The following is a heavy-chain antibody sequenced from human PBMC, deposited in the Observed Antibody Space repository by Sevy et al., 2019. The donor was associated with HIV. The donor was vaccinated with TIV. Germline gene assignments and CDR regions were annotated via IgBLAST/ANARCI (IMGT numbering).Heavy chain of an antibody. CDR2: TRNKADGYTT. CDR3: ATHAGIAAAGRVFDY. V-gene: IGHV3-72*01. CDR1: GFTFSDHY. Sequence: GGSLRLSCVASGFTFSDHYMEWVRQAPGKGLEWVGRTRNKADGYTTEYAASVKGRFTISRDESKNSSYVQMNSLKASDTAVYYCATHAGIAAAGRVFDYWGQGTLVTVSS. J-gene: IGHJ4*02. D-gene: IGHD6-13*01.